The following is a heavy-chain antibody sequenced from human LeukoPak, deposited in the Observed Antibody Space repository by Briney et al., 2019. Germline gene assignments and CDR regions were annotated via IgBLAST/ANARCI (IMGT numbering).Heavy chain of an antibody. Sequence: GGSLRLSCAASGFTFDDYGMSWVRQAPGKGLEWVSGINWNGGSTGYADSVKGRFTISRDNAKNSLYLQMNSLRAEDTALYYCARDPGAMVRGVMSDIRGQGTMVTVSS. CDR3: ARDPGAMVRGVMSDI. J-gene: IGHJ3*02. D-gene: IGHD3-10*01. CDR2: INWNGGST. V-gene: IGHV3-20*04. CDR1: GFTFDDYG.